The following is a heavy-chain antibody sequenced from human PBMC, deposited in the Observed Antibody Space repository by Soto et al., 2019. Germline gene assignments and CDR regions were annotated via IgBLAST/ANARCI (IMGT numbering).Heavy chain of an antibody. D-gene: IGHD4-17*01. J-gene: IGHJ4*02. CDR3: AHSRLHDYVDINPGPSHVFHS. CDR1: VFSLSNSGVG. V-gene: IGHV2-5*02. CDR2: LYGDNDK. Sequence: QITLKESGPSPVKTTQTLTVTCTFSVFSLSNSGVGVAWIRQPPGKALEWLALLYGDNDKRYRPSLNTRLTFPKDTSEDQVVVTMIDLDPVDPATCHCAHSRLHDYVDINPGPSHVFHSWGPGTVVTVSS.